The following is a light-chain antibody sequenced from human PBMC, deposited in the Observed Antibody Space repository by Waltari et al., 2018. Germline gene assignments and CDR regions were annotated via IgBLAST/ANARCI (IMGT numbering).Light chain of an antibody. V-gene: IGKV3-11*01. J-gene: IGKJ5*01. CDR3: QQRSNWPPN. CDR1: QSVSTY. Sequence: EIVLTQSPATLSLSPGETATLSCRASQSVSTYLAWYQQKPGQAPRLLIYDASNRATGTPARSSGSGSATDFTLTISSLEPEDFAVYYCQQRSNWPPNFGQGTRLEIK. CDR2: DAS.